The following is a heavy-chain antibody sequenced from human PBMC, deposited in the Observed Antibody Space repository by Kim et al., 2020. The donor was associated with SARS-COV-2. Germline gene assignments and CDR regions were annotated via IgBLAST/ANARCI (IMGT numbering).Heavy chain of an antibody. V-gene: IGHV3-43D*03. J-gene: IGHJ4*02. D-gene: IGHD6-19*01. CDR1: GFTFDDYA. CDR3: AKDFSGYSSGWLDY. CDR2: ISWDGGST. Sequence: GGSLRLSCAASGFTFDDYAMHWVRQAPGKGLEWVSLISWDGGSTYYADSVKGRFTISRDNSKNSLYLQMNSLRAEDTALYYCAKDFSGYSSGWLDYWGQGTLVTVSS.